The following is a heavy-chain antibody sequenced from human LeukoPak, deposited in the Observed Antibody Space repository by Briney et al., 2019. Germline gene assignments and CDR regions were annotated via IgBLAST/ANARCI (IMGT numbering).Heavy chain of an antibody. CDR3: ARGTRNYGRKGNWFDP. V-gene: IGHV4-39*07. Sequence: SETLSLTCIVSGGSISSSSYYWGWIRQPPGKGLQWIGNIYYTGSTYYNPSLKSRVTISVDTSKNQFSLKLSSVTAADTAVYYCARGTRNYGRKGNWFDPWGQGTLVTVSS. D-gene: IGHD4-11*01. J-gene: IGHJ5*02. CDR2: IYYTGST. CDR1: GGSISSSSYY.